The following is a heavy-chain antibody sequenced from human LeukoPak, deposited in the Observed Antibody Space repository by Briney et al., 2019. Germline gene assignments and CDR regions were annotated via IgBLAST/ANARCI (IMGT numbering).Heavy chain of an antibody. CDR2: INTNTGNP. CDR3: AREDGDSNYDGGDY. J-gene: IGHJ4*02. D-gene: IGHD4-11*01. Sequence: GASVKVSCKASGHTFTSYAMNWVRQAPGQGLEWMGWINTNTGNPTYAQGFTGRFVFSLDTSVSTAYLQISSLKAEDTAVYYCAREDGDSNYDGGDYWGQGTLVTVSS. CDR1: GHTFTSYA. V-gene: IGHV7-4-1*02.